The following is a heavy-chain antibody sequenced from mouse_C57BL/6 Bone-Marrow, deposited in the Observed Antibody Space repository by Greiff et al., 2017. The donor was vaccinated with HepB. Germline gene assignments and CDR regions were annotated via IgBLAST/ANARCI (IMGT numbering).Heavy chain of an antibody. CDR2: IHPNSGST. CDR1: GYTFTSYW. J-gene: IGHJ2*01. CDR3: ARSSYGNYFDY. Sequence: VKLQQPGAELVKPGASVKLSCKASGYTFTSYWMHWVKQRPGQGLEWIGMIHPNSGSTNYNEKFKSKATLTVDKSSSTAYMQLSSLTSEDSAVYYCARSSYGNYFDYWGQGTTLTVSS. D-gene: IGHD2-10*01. V-gene: IGHV1-64*01.